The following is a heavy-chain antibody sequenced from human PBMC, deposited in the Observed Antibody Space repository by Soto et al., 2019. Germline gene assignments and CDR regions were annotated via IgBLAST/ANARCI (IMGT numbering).Heavy chain of an antibody. V-gene: IGHV1-18*01. Sequence: QVHLVQSVAEVKKPGASVKVSCKASGYTFTSYGITWVRQAPGQGLEWMGWISAHNGNTDYAQKLQGRVIVTRDTSTSTAYMELLSLRTDDTAVYYCARGRYGDYWGQGALVTVSS. CDR1: GYTFTSYG. D-gene: IGHD1-1*01. CDR3: ARGRYGDY. J-gene: IGHJ4*02. CDR2: ISAHNGNT.